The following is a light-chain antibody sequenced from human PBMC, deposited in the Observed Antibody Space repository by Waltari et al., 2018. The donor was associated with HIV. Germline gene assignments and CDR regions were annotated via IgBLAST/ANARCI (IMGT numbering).Light chain of an antibody. CDR3: CSYAGGITVL. J-gene: IGLJ2*01. CDR2: EVT. Sequence: QSALTQPASVSGSPGQSITISCTGTSSDLGNFNLVSWYQQRPGKAPKLLIYEVTMRPSGLSNRFSGSKSGNTASLTISGLQTEDEAEYYCCSYAGGITVLFGGGTKLTVL. CDR1: SSDLGNFNL. V-gene: IGLV2-23*02.